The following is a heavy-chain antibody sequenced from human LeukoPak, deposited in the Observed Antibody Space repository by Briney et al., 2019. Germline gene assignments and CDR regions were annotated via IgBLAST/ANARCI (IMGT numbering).Heavy chain of an antibody. V-gene: IGHV4-34*01. CDR2: INHSGST. CDR1: GGSFSGYY. J-gene: IGHJ5*02. CDR3: ARGPWDIVVVVAATGWFDP. Sequence: SETLSLTCAVYGGSFSGYYWSWIRQPPGKGLEWIGEINHSGSTNYNPSLKSRVTTSVDTSKNQFSLKLSSVTAADTAVYYCARGPWDIVVVVAATGWFDPWGQGTLVTVSS. D-gene: IGHD2-15*01.